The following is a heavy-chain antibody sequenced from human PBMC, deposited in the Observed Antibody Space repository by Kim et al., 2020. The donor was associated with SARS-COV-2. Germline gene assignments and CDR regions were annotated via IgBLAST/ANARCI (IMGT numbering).Heavy chain of an antibody. CDR2: ISGSGGST. V-gene: IGHV3-23*01. Sequence: GGSLRLSCAASGFTFSSYAMSWVRQAPGKGLEWVSAISGSGGSTYYADSVKGRFTISRDNSKNTLYLQMNSLRAEDTAVYYCAKDRRLTGYYSLRFGWFAPWGQGTLVTVSS. J-gene: IGHJ5*02. CDR1: GFTFSSYA. D-gene: IGHD3-9*01. CDR3: AKDRRLTGYYSLRFGWFAP.